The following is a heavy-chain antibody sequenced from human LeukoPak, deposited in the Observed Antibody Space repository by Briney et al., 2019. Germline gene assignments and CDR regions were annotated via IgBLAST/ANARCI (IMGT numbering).Heavy chain of an antibody. V-gene: IGHV3-73*01. CDR1: GLTFSGSA. J-gene: IGHJ5*02. CDR3: TRIQWLGEYNWFDP. Sequence: GGSLKLSCAASGLTFSGSAMHWVRQASGKGLEWVGRIRSKANFYATAYAASVKGRFTISRDDSKNTAYLQMNSLKTEDTAVYYCTRIQWLGEYNWFDPWGQGTLVTVSS. D-gene: IGHD6-19*01. CDR2: IRSKANFYAT.